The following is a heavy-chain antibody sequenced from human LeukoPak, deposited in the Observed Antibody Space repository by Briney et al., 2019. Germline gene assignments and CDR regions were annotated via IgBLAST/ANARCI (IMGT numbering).Heavy chain of an antibody. Sequence: GESLKISCKTSGYTFTNFWIAWVRQMPGKGLEWMGIIYPGDSGTRYSPSFQGQVTISTDKSIRTAYLQWSSLKASDTAIYYCARRLAAAASYYFDYWGQGTLVTVSS. CDR1: GYTFTNFW. V-gene: IGHV5-51*01. CDR2: IYPGDSGT. D-gene: IGHD6-13*01. CDR3: ARRLAAAASYYFDY. J-gene: IGHJ4*02.